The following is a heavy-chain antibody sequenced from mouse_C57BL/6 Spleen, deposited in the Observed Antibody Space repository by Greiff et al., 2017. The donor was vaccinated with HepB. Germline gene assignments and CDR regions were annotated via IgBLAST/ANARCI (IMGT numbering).Heavy chain of an antibody. J-gene: IGHJ4*01. V-gene: IGHV3-6*01. CDR2: ISYDGSN. D-gene: IGHD1-1*02. CDR3: ASYGYDAMDY. CDR1: GYSITSGYY. Sequence: EVHLVESGPGLVKPSQSLSLTCSVTGYSITSGYYWNWIRQFPGNKLEWMGYISYDGSNNYNPSLKNRISITRDTSKNQFFLKLNSVTTEDTATYYCASYGYDAMDYWGQGTSVTVSS.